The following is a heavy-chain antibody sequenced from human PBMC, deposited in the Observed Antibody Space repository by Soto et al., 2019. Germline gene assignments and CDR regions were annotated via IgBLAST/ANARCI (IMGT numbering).Heavy chain of an antibody. CDR2: IDGLDGLT. J-gene: IGHJ3*02. V-gene: IGHV3-23*01. CDR3: ATDFSYASDDAFDI. Sequence: GGALRLSCAGTGFNLRTNGMSWVRQAPGKGPEWVLDIDGLDGLTYYADSVRGRFTISRDTSKNTLYLQINSLRADDTVVYYCATDFSYASDDAFDIWC. CDR1: GFNLRTNG.